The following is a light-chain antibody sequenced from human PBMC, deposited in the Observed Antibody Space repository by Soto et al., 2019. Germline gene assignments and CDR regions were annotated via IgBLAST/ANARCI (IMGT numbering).Light chain of an antibody. CDR1: SSDVGGYNY. Sequence: QSVLTQPASVSGSPGQSITISCTGTSSDVGGYNYVCWYQQHPGKAPKLMIYEVSNRPSGVSTRFSGSKSGNTATLTISGLQAEDEADYYCSSYTSGSTLYVFGTGPKVT. V-gene: IGLV2-14*01. J-gene: IGLJ1*01. CDR3: SSYTSGSTLYV. CDR2: EVS.